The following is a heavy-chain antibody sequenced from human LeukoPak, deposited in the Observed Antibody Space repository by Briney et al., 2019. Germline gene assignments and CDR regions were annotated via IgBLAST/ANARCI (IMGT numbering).Heavy chain of an antibody. Sequence: PGGSLRLSCAASGFTFSSYSMNWVRQAPGKGLEWVSSISSSSSYIYYADSVKGRFTISRDNAKNSLYLQMNSLRAEDTAVYYCARDPSLVRGASPVGYWGQGTLVTVSS. D-gene: IGHD3-10*01. CDR1: GFTFSSYS. CDR3: ARDPSLVRGASPVGY. V-gene: IGHV3-21*01. CDR2: ISSSSSYI. J-gene: IGHJ4*02.